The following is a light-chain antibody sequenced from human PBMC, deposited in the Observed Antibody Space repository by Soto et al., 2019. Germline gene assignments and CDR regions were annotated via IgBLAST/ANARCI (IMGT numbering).Light chain of an antibody. CDR1: GSNVGAGYD. CDR3: QSYDSSLSAWV. Sequence: QSVLTQPPSVSGAPGQRVTISCTGSGSNVGAGYDVHWYQQFPGTAPKLLIHDNTNRPSGVPDRFSASKSGTSASLAITGLQAEDEADYYCQSYDSSLSAWVFGGGTKLTVL. V-gene: IGLV1-40*01. J-gene: IGLJ3*02. CDR2: DNT.